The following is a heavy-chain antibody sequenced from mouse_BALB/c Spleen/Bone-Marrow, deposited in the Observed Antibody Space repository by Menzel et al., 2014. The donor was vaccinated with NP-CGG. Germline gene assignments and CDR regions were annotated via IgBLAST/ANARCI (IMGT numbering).Heavy chain of an antibody. Sequence: EVQLQQSGPGLVKPSQSLSLTCTVTGYSITSDYAWNWIRQFPGNKLEWMGYISYSGSTSYNPSLKSRISITRDTSKNQFFLQLKSVTTEDTATYYCARGGARATGWFAYWGQGTLVTVSA. CDR1: GYSITSDYA. CDR2: ISYSGST. D-gene: IGHD3-1*01. V-gene: IGHV3-2*02. CDR3: ARGGARATGWFAY. J-gene: IGHJ3*01.